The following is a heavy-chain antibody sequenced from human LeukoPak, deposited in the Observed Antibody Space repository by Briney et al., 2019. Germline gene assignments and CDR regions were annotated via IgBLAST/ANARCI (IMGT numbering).Heavy chain of an antibody. Sequence: RGSPRLFCAASGFTFSSYWMHWVRQAPGKGLVWVSRINSDGSSTSYADSVKGRFTISRDNAKNTLYLQMNSLRAEDTAVYYCASRALSGTYYVYYFDYWGQGHLVTVAS. CDR3: ASRALSGTYYVYYFDY. CDR1: GFTFSSYW. V-gene: IGHV3-74*01. D-gene: IGHD1-26*01. J-gene: IGHJ4*02. CDR2: INSDGSST.